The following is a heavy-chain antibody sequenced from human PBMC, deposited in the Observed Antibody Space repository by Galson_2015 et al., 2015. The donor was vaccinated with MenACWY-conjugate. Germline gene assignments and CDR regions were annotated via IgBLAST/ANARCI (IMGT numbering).Heavy chain of an antibody. Sequence: SLRLSCAATGFTVNTNYMTWVRQVPGRGLECVSVIYAGGSTYYTDSVTGRFTVSRDSSNNAVHLQMNSLRVEDTAVYYCARSPRDYTSGSYSFHHWGQGTLVTVSS. V-gene: IGHV3-53*01. CDR2: IYAGGST. J-gene: IGHJ1*01. CDR1: GFTVNTNY. D-gene: IGHD3-10*01. CDR3: ARSPRDYTSGSYSFHH.